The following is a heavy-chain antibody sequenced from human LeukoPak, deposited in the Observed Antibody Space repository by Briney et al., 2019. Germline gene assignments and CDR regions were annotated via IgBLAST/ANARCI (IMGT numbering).Heavy chain of an antibody. D-gene: IGHD3-3*01. CDR3: ASGDYDFWSGRNWFDP. J-gene: IGHJ5*02. V-gene: IGHV1-69*13. CDR1: GYSFSSYY. Sequence: SVKVSCKASGYSFSSYYVHWVRQAPGQGLEWMGGIIPIFGTANYAQKFQGRVTITADESTSTAYMELSSLRSEDTAVYYCASGDYDFWSGRNWFDPWGQGTLVTVSS. CDR2: IIPIFGTA.